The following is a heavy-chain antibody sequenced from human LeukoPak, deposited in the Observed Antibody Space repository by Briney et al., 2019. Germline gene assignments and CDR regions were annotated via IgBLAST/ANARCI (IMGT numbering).Heavy chain of an antibody. CDR1: GGSISSYY. D-gene: IGHD3-22*01. CDR3: ARHAPEYYYDSSGYYGSDFDY. J-gene: IGHJ4*02. V-gene: IGHV4-59*08. Sequence: SETLSLTCTVSGGSISSYYWSWIRQPPGKGLEWIGYIYYSGSTNYNPSLKSRVTISVDTSKNQFSLKLSSVTAADTAVYYCARHAPEYYYDSSGYYGSDFDYWGQGTLVTVSS. CDR2: IYYSGST.